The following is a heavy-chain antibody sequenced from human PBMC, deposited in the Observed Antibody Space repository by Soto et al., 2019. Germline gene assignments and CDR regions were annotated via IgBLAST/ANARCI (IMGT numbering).Heavy chain of an antibody. J-gene: IGHJ4*02. CDR2: ISSSSSYI. D-gene: IGHD6-6*01. V-gene: IGHV3-21*01. Sequence: KAGGSLRLSCAASGFTFSSYSMNWVRQAPGKGLEWVSSISSSSSYIYYADSVKGRFTISRDNAKNSLYLQMNSLRAEDTAVYYCARESEYSSSRQDYWGQGTLVTVSS. CDR3: ARESEYSSSRQDY. CDR1: GFTFSSYS.